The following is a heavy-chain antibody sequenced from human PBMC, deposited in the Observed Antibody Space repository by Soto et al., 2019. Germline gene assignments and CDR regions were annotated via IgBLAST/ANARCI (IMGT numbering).Heavy chain of an antibody. V-gene: IGHV4-30-2*01. CDR3: ARDYYGSGSSRFDP. D-gene: IGHD3-10*01. CDR2: IYHSGST. Sequence: NPSETLSLTCAVSGGSISSGGYSWSWIRQPPGKGLEWIGYIYHSGSTYYNPSLKSRVTISVDRSKNQFSLKLSSVTAADTAVYYCARDYYGSGSSRFDPWGQGTLVTVSS. J-gene: IGHJ5*02. CDR1: GGSISSGGYS.